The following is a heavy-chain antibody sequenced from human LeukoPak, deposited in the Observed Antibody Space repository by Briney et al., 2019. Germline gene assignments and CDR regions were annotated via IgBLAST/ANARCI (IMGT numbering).Heavy chain of an antibody. CDR1: GYTFTGYY. CDR3: ARLASVPG. Sequence: ASVKVSCKASGYTFTGYYLHWVRQAPGQGLEGMGWIRPNSGDTNYAQKFQGRVTMTRDTSISTAYMELSSLRSDDTAVYYCARLASVPGWGQGTLVTVSS. V-gene: IGHV1-2*02. D-gene: IGHD6-19*01. CDR2: IRPNSGDT. J-gene: IGHJ1*01.